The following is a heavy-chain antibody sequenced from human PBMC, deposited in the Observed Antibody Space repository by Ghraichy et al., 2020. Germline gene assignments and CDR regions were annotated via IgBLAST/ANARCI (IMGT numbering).Heavy chain of an antibody. CDR1: GFTMKDKC. Sequence: GGSLRLSCVGSGFTMKDKCMSWVRQAPGKGLEWLARIKTSGEGGTRDYAEAVRGRVTVSRDDPKNMVFLQLTSRKTEDSGLYYWTAEPREWGQGTLVTVSS. CDR2: IKTSGEGGTR. J-gene: IGHJ4*02. CDR3: TAEPRE. V-gene: IGHV3-15*05.